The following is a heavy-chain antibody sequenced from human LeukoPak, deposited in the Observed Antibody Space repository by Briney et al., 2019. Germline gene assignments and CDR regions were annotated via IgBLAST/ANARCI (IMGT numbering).Heavy chain of an antibody. CDR3: ARDGDYRRTTACHFDS. J-gene: IGHJ4*02. CDR2: ISDDGSNK. Sequence: PGGSLRLSCAASGFTFTRYSMHWVRQAPGKGLEWVAVISDDGSNKYYPDSVKGRFTISRDNSKNMLYLQVNSLRTEDTAIYYCARDGDYRRTTACHFDSWGQGTLVTVSS. CDR1: GFTFTRYS. V-gene: IGHV3-30-3*01. D-gene: IGHD5-12*01.